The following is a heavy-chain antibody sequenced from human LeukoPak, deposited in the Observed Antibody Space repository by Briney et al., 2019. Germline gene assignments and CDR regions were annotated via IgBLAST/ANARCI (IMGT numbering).Heavy chain of an antibody. J-gene: IGHJ4*02. CDR2: ISGSGGST. CDR1: GFTFSSYA. D-gene: IGHD3-10*01. CDR3: AKDMVRGVIYYFDY. Sequence: PGGSLRLSCAASGFTFSSYAMSWVRRAPGKGLEWVSGISGSGGSTYYADSVKGRFTISRDNSKNTLYLQMNSLRAEDTAVYYCAKDMVRGVIYYFDYWGQGTLVTVSS. V-gene: IGHV3-23*01.